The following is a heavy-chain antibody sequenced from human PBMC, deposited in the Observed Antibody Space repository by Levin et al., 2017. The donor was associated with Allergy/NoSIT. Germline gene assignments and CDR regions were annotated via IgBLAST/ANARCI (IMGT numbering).Heavy chain of an antibody. CDR1: GFTVTNNY. Sequence: GSLKISCAASGFTVTNNYIGWVRQAPGKGLEWVSHIYSNGRTDYADAVKGRFTISRDNPRNTLNLQMTSLRTDDTAVYYCARDTGAWGQGTLVTVSS. V-gene: IGHV3-66*03. J-gene: IGHJ4*02. CDR3: ARDTGA. CDR2: IYSNGRT. D-gene: IGHD3-10*01.